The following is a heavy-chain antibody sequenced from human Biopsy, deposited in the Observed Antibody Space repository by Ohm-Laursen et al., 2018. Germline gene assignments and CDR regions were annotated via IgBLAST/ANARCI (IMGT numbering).Heavy chain of an antibody. CDR1: GFTFSTYW. CDR3: ASAHQYCSATTCNGGSDF. J-gene: IGHJ4*02. V-gene: IGHV3-7*01. CDR2: INQDGSEK. D-gene: IGHD2-15*01. Sequence: GSLRLSCSASGFTFSTYWMTWVRQAPGKGLEWVANINQDGSEKYYVDSVKGRFTTSRDNAKDSLDLQMSSLRVEDTALYYCASAHQYCSATTCNGGSDFWGQGTLVTVSS.